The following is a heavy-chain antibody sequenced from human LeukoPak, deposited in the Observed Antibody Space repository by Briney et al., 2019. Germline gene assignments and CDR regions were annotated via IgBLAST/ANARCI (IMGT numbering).Heavy chain of an antibody. V-gene: IGHV4-39*07. CDR2: INHSGST. CDR3: ARRIIGDYYDSSGYFDY. D-gene: IGHD3-22*01. CDR1: GGSISSGDYY. J-gene: IGHJ4*02. Sequence: SETLSLTCTVSGGSISSGDYYWSWIRQPPGKGLEWIGEINHSGSTNYNPSLKSRVTISVDTSKNQFSLKLSSVTAADTAVYYCARRIIGDYYDSSGYFDYWGQGTLVTVSS.